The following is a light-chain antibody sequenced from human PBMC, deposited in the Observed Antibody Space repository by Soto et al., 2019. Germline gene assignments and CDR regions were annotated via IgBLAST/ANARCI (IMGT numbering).Light chain of an antibody. CDR2: GAS. V-gene: IGKV3-15*01. CDR3: QHYNNWPPLT. CDR1: QSVSSN. Sequence: EIVMTQSPATLSVSPGERATLSCRASQSVSSNLAWYQQKPGQAPRLLIYGASTRATGIPARFSGSGSGTEFTLTISSLQSEDFAVYSCQHYNNWPPLTFGGGTMVEIK. J-gene: IGKJ4*01.